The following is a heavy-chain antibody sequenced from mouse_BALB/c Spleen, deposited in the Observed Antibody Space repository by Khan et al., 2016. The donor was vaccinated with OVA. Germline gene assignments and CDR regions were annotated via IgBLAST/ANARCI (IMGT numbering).Heavy chain of an antibody. J-gene: IGHJ3*01. D-gene: IGHD2-5*01. Sequence: QVQLKQSGAELARPGASVKMSCKASGYTFTSYTIYWIKLRPGQGLEWIGYINPSNGYTNYNQKFKDKATLTADKSSTTAYMQLSSLTSDDSAVYNWVRDGAYYRNNGWFAYWGQGTLVTVSA. CDR3: VRDGAYYRNNGWFAY. V-gene: IGHV1-4*01. CDR2: INPSNGYT. CDR1: GYTFTSYT.